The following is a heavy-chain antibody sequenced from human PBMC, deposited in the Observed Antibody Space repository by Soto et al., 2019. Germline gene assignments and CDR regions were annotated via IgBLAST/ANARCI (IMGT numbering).Heavy chain of an antibody. Sequence: QVQLVQSGAEVKKPGASVKVSCTASGYTFTRSGISWVRQARGQGPEWMGWISSYNGDTNYAQTFQGRVTMTTDTSTSTAYMELRSLRSDDTAVYYCAREGVASYYYYGMDVWGQGTPVTVSS. J-gene: IGHJ6*02. CDR3: AREGVASYYYYGMDV. V-gene: IGHV1-18*01. D-gene: IGHD5-12*01. CDR2: ISSYNGDT. CDR1: GYTFTRSG.